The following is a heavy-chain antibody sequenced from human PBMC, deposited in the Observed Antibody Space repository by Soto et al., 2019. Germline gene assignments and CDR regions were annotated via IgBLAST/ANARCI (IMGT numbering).Heavy chain of an antibody. CDR2: ISGSGGST. CDR3: AKISGVGYYYYMDV. CDR1: GFTFRSSA. V-gene: IGHV3-23*01. D-gene: IGHD6-19*01. Sequence: PGGSPTLACAASGFTFRSSAIRLVRQTPGKGLEWVSAISGSGGSTYYADSVKGRFTISRDNSKNTLYLQMNSLRAEDTAVYYCAKISGVGYYYYMDVWGKGTTVTVSS. J-gene: IGHJ6*03.